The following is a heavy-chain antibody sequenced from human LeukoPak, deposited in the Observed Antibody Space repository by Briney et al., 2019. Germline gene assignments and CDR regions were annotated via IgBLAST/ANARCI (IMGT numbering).Heavy chain of an antibody. CDR1: VFTLSSNY. V-gene: IGHV3-66*01. CDR2: IYSGRST. CDR3: ARDRPSMVRGVMVGMDV. D-gene: IGHD3-10*01. J-gene: IGHJ6*02. Sequence: GGSLRLSCASSVFTLSSNYISWVRQPPGKGLAGVSVIYSGRSTYYADSVKSRFTISRDNSKNTLYLQMNSLRAEDTAVYYCARDRPSMVRGVMVGMDVWGQGTTVTVSS.